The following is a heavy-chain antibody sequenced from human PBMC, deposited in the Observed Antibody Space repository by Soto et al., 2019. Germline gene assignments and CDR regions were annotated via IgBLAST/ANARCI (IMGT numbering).Heavy chain of an antibody. J-gene: IGHJ6*02. V-gene: IGHV3-48*02. Sequence: EVQLVESGGGLVQPGGSLRLSCAASGFTFSSYSMNWVRQAPGKGLEWVSYISSSSSTIYYADSVKGRFTISRDNAKNSLDLQMNSLRDEDTAVYYCAREGRSGYYGMDVWGQGTTVTVSS. CDR3: AREGRSGYYGMDV. D-gene: IGHD6-19*01. CDR2: ISSSSSTI. CDR1: GFTFSSYS.